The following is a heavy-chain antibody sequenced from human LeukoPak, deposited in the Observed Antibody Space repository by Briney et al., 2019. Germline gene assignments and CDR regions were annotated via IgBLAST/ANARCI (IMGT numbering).Heavy chain of an antibody. CDR1: GFTFSIYG. Sequence: PGGSLRLSCAASGFTFSIYGMHWVRQAPGKGLEWVAFIRYDGSSKYYADSVKGRFTISRDNSKNTLYLQMNSLRAEDTAVYYCAKDLTANDFDYWGQGTLVTVSS. J-gene: IGHJ4*02. D-gene: IGHD4/OR15-4a*01. V-gene: IGHV3-30*02. CDR3: AKDLTANDFDY. CDR2: IRYDGSSK.